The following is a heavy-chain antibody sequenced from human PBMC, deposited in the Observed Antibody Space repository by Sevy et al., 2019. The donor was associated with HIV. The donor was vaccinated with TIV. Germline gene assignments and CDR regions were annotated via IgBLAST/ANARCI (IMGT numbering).Heavy chain of an antibody. D-gene: IGHD2-8*01. Sequence: GGSLRLSYAASGFTFSSYAMTWVRQAPGKGLEWLSSISGGGGRTQYSDSVNGRFTISKDNSKNTLFLQMHSLGAEDTALYYCARDRGGSMGYYFDYWGQGTLVTVSS. CDR3: ARDRGGSMGYYFDY. CDR2: ISGGGGRT. CDR1: GFTFSSYA. V-gene: IGHV3-23*01. J-gene: IGHJ4*02.